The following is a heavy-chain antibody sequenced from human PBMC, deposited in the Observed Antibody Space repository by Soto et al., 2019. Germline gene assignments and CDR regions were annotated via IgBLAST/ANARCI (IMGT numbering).Heavy chain of an antibody. CDR1: GFSLSTSGVG. CDR2: IYWDDDK. V-gene: IGHV2-5*02. J-gene: IGHJ4*02. D-gene: IGHD6-13*01. CDR3: ASQPLLAAAGPFDY. Sequence: SGPTLVNPTQTLTLTCTFSGFSLSTSGVGVGWIRQPPGRALEWLALIYWDDDKRYSPSLKSRLTITKDTSKNQVVLTMTNMDPVDTATYYCASQPLLAAAGPFDYWGQGTLVTVSS.